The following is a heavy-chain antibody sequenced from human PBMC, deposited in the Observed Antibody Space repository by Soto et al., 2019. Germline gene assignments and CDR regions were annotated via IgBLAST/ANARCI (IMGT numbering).Heavy chain of an antibody. Sequence: NPSETLSLTCAVYGGSFSGYYWSWIRQPPGQGLEWIGEINHRGSTNYNPSLKSRVTISVDTSKNQFSLKVRSVTAADTAVYYCARKIAVNWFDPWGQGTLVSVS. J-gene: IGHJ5*02. CDR3: ARKIAVNWFDP. V-gene: IGHV4-34*01. CDR2: INHRGST. CDR1: GGSFSGYY. D-gene: IGHD6-19*01.